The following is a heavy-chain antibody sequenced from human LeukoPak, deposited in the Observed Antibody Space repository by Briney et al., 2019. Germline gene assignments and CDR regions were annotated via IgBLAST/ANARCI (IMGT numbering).Heavy chain of an antibody. CDR3: ARDLGAVVAAGYFDY. CDR2: IYTSGST. Sequence: SETLSLTCTVSGGSIRSYYWSWIRQPAGKGLEWIGRIYTSGSTNYDPSLKSRVTMSVDTSKNQFSLKLSSVTAADTAVYYCARDLGAVVAAGYFDYWGQGTLVTVSS. J-gene: IGHJ4*02. V-gene: IGHV4-4*07. D-gene: IGHD2-15*01. CDR1: GGSIRSYY.